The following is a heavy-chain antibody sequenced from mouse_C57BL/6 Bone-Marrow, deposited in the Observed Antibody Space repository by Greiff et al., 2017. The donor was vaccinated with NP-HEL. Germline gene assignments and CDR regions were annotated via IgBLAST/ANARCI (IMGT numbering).Heavy chain of an antibody. CDR3: ARENYYGSSWFAY. V-gene: IGHV1-55*01. CDR1: GYTFTSYW. J-gene: IGHJ3*01. Sequence: QVQLQQPGAELVKPGASVKMSCKASGYTFTSYWITWVKQRPGQGLEWIGDIYPGSGSPNYNEKFKSKSTLTVDTSSSTAYMQLSSLTSEDSAVYYGARENYYGSSWFAYWGQGTLVTVSA. CDR2: IYPGSGSP. D-gene: IGHD1-1*01.